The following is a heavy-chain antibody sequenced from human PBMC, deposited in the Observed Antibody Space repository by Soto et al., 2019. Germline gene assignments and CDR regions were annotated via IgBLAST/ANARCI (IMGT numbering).Heavy chain of an antibody. CDR1: GFTLRSYW. D-gene: IGHD3-10*01. CDR2: INSDGSST. Sequence: EVQLVESGGGLVQPGGSLRLSRGASGFTLRSYWMHWVRQAPGKGLVWVSNINSDGSSTNYADSVKGRFTISRDNAKNTLYLQMNSLRADDTAVYYCATLFSSGSSLDYWGQGTLVTVSS. V-gene: IGHV3-74*01. J-gene: IGHJ4*02. CDR3: ATLFSSGSSLDY.